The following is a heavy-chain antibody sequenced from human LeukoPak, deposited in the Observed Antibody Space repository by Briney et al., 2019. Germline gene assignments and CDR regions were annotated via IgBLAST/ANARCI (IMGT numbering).Heavy chain of an antibody. CDR3: AGGYGDYILFFDY. CDR2: INPNSGGT. Sequence: GASVKVSCKASGYTFTGYYMHWVRQAPGQGLEWMGWINPNSGGTNYAQKFQGRVTITADKSTSTAYMGLSSLRSEDTAVYYCAGGYGDYILFFDYWGQGTLVTVSS. D-gene: IGHD4-17*01. CDR1: GYTFTGYY. J-gene: IGHJ4*02. V-gene: IGHV1-2*02.